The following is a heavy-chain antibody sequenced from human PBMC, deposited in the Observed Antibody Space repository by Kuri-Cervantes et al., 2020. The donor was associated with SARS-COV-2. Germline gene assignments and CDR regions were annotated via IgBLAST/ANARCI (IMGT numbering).Heavy chain of an antibody. V-gene: IGHV1-18*04. CDR3: ARERGSSGWYGFDY. Sequence: ASVKVSCKASGYTFTSYGISWVRQAPGQGLEWMGWISAYNGNTDYAQKLQGRVTMTTDTSTSTAYMELRSLRSDDTAVYYCARERGSSGWYGFDYWGQGTLVTVSS. CDR2: ISAYNGNT. CDR1: GYTFTSYG. D-gene: IGHD6-19*01. J-gene: IGHJ4*02.